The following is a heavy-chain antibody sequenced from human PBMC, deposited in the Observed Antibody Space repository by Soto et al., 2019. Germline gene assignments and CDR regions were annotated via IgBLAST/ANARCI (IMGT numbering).Heavy chain of an antibody. CDR2: INSDGSST. Sequence: GGSLRLSCAASGFTFSSYWMHWVRQAPGKGLVWVSRINSDGSSTSYADSVKGRFTISKDNAKNTLYLQMNSLRAEDTAVYYCARDHIVATSSGYYYYYYMDVWGKGTTVTVSS. CDR1: GFTFSSYW. D-gene: IGHD5-12*01. J-gene: IGHJ6*03. V-gene: IGHV3-74*01. CDR3: ARDHIVATSSGYYYYYYMDV.